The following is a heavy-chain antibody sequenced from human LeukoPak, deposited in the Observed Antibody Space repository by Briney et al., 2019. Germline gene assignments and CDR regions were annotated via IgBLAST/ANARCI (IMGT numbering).Heavy chain of an antibody. D-gene: IGHD3-22*01. CDR3: ARHLSYDSRGYYFDY. V-gene: IGHV4-59*08. CDR1: GGSISTFY. J-gene: IGHJ4*02. Sequence: SETLSLTCTVSGGSISTFYWSWIRQPPGKGLEWIGYISYSGSTNYKPSLKSRVTISVDTSKNQFSLKLSSVTAADTAVYYCARHLSYDSRGYYFDYWGQGTLVTVSS. CDR2: ISYSGST.